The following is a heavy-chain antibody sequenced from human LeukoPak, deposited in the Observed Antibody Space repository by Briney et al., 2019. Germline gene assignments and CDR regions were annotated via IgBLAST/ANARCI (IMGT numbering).Heavy chain of an antibody. CDR3: ARHWAPVTTIDY. V-gene: IGHV4-39*01. J-gene: IGHJ4*02. D-gene: IGHD4-17*01. Sequence: SETLSLTCTVSGGSISSSSYYWGWIRQPPGKGLEWIGSIYYSGSTYYNPSLKSRVTISVDTSKNQFSLNLSSVTAADTAVNYCARHWAPVTTIDYRGQGTLVTVSS. CDR2: IYYSGST. CDR1: GGSISSSSYY.